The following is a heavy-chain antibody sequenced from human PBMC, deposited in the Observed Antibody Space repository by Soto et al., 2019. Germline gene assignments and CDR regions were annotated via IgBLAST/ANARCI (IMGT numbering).Heavy chain of an antibody. V-gene: IGHV4-39*01. CDR2: ISYSGST. CDR1: GGSISSDSYY. J-gene: IGHJ4*02. CDR3: ARGARTVAGTLLFDY. Sequence: SETLSLTCTVSGGSISSDSYYWGWIRQSPEKGLEWIASISYSGSTYYNPTLKSRLITSVDTSNSQFSLELSSVTAADTAVYYCARGARTVAGTLLFDYWGQGTLVTVSS. D-gene: IGHD6-19*01.